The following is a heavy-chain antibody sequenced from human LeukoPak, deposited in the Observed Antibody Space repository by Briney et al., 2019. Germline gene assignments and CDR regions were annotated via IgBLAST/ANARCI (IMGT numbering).Heavy chain of an antibody. D-gene: IGHD3-22*01. J-gene: IGHJ1*01. Sequence: GGSLTLSCAASGFTFSSYAMSWVRQAPGKGLEWVSAISSSGGSTYYADSVKRRFTISRDNSKNTLYLQRNSMRAEDTAVYYCAKGRITMIVVVTEYFQHWGQGTLVTVSS. CDR1: GFTFSSYA. CDR2: ISSSGGST. V-gene: IGHV3-23*01. CDR3: AKGRITMIVVVTEYFQH.